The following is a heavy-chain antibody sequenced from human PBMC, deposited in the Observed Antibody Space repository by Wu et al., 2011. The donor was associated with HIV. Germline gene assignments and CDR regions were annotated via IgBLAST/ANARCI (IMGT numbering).Heavy chain of an antibody. CDR2: IDPNSGDT. CDR3: ARGTLMIVFGGTSYFDF. Sequence: QVQLVQSGAEVKKPGASVKVSCKTSAYTFSDFYIHWVRQAPGQGLEWVGWIDPNSGDTKYAQKFQGSVTLTRDTSISTAYMEVSSLTSDDTAVYFCARGTLMIVFGGTSYFDFWGQGTLVTVSS. V-gene: IGHV1-2*02. CDR1: AYTFSDFY. D-gene: IGHD3-16*01. J-gene: IGHJ4*02.